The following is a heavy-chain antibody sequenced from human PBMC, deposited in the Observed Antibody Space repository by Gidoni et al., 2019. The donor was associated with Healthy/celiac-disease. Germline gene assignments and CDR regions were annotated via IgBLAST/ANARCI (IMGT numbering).Heavy chain of an antibody. Sequence: QVTLKESGPVLVKLTETLPLTCTVSGFHLSNARMGVSWIRQPPGKALEWLAHIFSNDEKSYSTSLKSRLTISKDTSKSQVVLTMTNMDPVDTATYYCARIPPNYYYYYMDVWGKGTTVTVSS. J-gene: IGHJ6*03. CDR2: IFSNDEK. V-gene: IGHV2-26*01. CDR1: GFHLSNARMG. CDR3: ARIPPNYYYYYMDV.